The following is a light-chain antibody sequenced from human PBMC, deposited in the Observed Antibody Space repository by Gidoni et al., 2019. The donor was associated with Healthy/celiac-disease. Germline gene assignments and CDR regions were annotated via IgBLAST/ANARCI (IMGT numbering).Light chain of an antibody. CDR2: WAS. CDR3: QQYYSTLPYT. J-gene: IGKJ2*01. Sequence: IVMPQSPDSLAVSLRERATINCKSSQSVLYSSNNKNYLAWYQQKPGQPPKLLIYWASTREAGVPDRFIGSGSGTDFTLTISSLQAEDVAVYFCQQYYSTLPYTFXXXTKLEIK. V-gene: IGKV4-1*01. CDR1: QSVLYSSNNKNY.